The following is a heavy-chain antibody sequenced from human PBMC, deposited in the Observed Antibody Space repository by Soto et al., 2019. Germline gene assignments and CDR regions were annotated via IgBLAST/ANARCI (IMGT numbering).Heavy chain of an antibody. CDR3: ARHRRYSSYYYYYGMXV. CDR1: GYSFTSYW. CDR2: IYPGDSDT. V-gene: IGHV5-51*01. D-gene: IGHD6-13*01. J-gene: IGHJ6*02. Sequence: GESLKISCKGSGYSFTSYWIGWVRQMPGKGLEWMGIIYPGDSDTRYSPSFQGQVTISADKSISTAYLQWSSLKASDTAMYYCARHRRYSSYYYYYGMXVWGQGTTVXVSS.